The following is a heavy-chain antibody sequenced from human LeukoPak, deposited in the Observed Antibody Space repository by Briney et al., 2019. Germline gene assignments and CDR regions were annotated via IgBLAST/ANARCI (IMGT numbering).Heavy chain of an antibody. D-gene: IGHD4-23*01. Sequence: PGGSLRLSCAASGSTFSSYAMSWVRQAPGKGLEWVSAISGSGGSTYYADSVKGRFTISRDNSKNTLYLQMNSLRAEDTAVYYCAKDHADYGGPWEHWGQGTLVTVSS. CDR3: AKDHADYGGPWEH. V-gene: IGHV3-23*01. CDR2: ISGSGGST. CDR1: GSTFSSYA. J-gene: IGHJ1*01.